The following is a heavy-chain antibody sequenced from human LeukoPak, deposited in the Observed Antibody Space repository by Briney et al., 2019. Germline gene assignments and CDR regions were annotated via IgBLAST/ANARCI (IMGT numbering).Heavy chain of an antibody. D-gene: IGHD5-12*01. J-gene: IGHJ4*02. V-gene: IGHV3-21*01. CDR1: GFTFSSYS. CDR2: ISSSSSYI. Sequence: GGSLRLSCAASGFTFSSYSMNWVRQAPGKGLEWVSSISSSSSYIYYADSVKGRFTISRDNAKNSLYLQKNSLRAEDTAVYYCARARVATFDYWGQGTLVTVSS. CDR3: ARARVATFDY.